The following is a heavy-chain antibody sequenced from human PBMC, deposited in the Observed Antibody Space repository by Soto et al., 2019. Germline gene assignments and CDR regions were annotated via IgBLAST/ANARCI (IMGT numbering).Heavy chain of an antibody. CDR3: AVIGYCSGGSCYEP. J-gene: IGHJ5*02. CDR1: GGTFSSSA. D-gene: IGHD2-15*01. Sequence: SVKVSCKASGGTFSSSAISWVRQAPGQGLEWMGGIIPIFGTANYAQKFQGRVTITADESTSTAYMELSSLRSEDTAVYYCAVIGYCSGGSCYEPWGQGTLVTVSS. V-gene: IGHV1-69*13. CDR2: IIPIFGTA.